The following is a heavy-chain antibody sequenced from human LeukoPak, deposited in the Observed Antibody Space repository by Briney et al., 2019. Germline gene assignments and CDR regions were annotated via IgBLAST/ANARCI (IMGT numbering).Heavy chain of an antibody. D-gene: IGHD3-9*01. CDR3: ARGLSTVLLHTLTDISDQSDLDF. V-gene: IGHV1-8*02. CDR1: GYTFGTHW. Sequence: ASVKVSCKASGYTFGTHWMHWVRQAPGQGLEYMGWLDPDTGKTGSVQKFQGRITMTSDNSIITAFMELSGLRSDDTAVYYCARGLSTVLLHTLTDISDQSDLDFWGQGTLVTVSS. CDR2: LDPDTGKT. J-gene: IGHJ4*02.